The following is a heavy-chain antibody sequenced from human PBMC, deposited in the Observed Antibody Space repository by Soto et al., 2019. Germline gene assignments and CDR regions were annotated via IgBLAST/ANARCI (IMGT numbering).Heavy chain of an antibody. V-gene: IGHV1-69*04. CDR2: IIPILGIA. Sequence: SVKVSCKASGGTFSSYTISWVRQAPGQGLEWMGRIIPILGIANYAQKFQGRVTITADKSTSTAYMELSSLRSEDTAVCYCARDLATAMVDNWFDPWGQGTLVTVSS. CDR1: GGTFSSYT. J-gene: IGHJ5*02. D-gene: IGHD5-18*01. CDR3: ARDLATAMVDNWFDP.